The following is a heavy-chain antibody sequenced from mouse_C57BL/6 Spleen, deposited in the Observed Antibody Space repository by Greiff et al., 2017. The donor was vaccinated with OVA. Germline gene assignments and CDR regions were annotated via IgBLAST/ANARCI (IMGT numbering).Heavy chain of an antibody. CDR1: GYTFTDYN. CDR2: INPNNGGT. D-gene: IGHD2-3*01. CDR3: ARPYDGYYGFAY. J-gene: IGHJ3*01. V-gene: IGHV1-22*01. Sequence: VQLQQSGPELVKPGASVKMSCKASGYTFTDYNMHWVKQSHGKSLEWIGYINPNNGGTSYNQKFKGKATLTVNKSSSTAYMELRSLTSEDSAVYYCARPYDGYYGFAYWGQGTLVTVSA.